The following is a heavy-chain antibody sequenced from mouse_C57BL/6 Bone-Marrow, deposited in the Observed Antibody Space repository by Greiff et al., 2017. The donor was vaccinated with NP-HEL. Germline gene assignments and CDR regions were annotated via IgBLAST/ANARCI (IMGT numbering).Heavy chain of an antibody. J-gene: IGHJ4*01. CDR3: ERRGTYAMDY. CDR1: GYTFTSYW. Sequence: QVQLQQPGAELVKPGASVKMSCKASGYTFTSYWITWVKQRPGQGLEWIGGIYPGSGGTNYNEKFKSKATLTVDKTSSTAYMQLSSLTSEDSAVYYCERRGTYAMDYWGQGTSVTVSS. V-gene: IGHV1-55*01. D-gene: IGHD2-14*01. CDR2: IYPGSGGT.